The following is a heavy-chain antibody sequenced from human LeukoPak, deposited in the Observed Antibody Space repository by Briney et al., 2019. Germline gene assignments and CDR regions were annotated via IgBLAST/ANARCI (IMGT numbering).Heavy chain of an antibody. CDR2: IYNSGST. J-gene: IGHJ3*02. V-gene: IGHV4-61*01. Sequence: PSPALSLTCTVSGGSISSSSYYWNWIRQPPGKGLEWIGYIYNSGSTNYNASLKSRVTISVDTSKNQFSLKLTSVTAADTAVYYCARAGGVSPYDTSAYPAAFDIWGQGTMVTVSS. D-gene: IGHD3-22*01. CDR1: GGSISSSSYY. CDR3: ARAGGVSPYDTSAYPAAFDI.